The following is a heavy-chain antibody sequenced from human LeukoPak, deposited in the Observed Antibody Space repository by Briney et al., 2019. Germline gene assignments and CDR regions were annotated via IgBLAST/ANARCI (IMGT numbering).Heavy chain of an antibody. CDR3: ALDMAYYYGSGTSSRLDY. V-gene: IGHV3-30*02. CDR2: IRYDGSNK. D-gene: IGHD3-10*01. J-gene: IGHJ4*02. Sequence: PGGSLRLSCAASGFTFSSYGMHWVRQAPGKGLEWVAFIRYDGSNKYYADSVKGRFTISRDNSKNTLYLQMNSLRAEDTAVYYCALDMAYYYGSGTSSRLDYWGQGTLVTVSS. CDR1: GFTFSSYG.